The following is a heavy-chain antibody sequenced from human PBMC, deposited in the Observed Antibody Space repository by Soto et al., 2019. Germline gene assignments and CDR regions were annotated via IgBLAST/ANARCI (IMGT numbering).Heavy chain of an antibody. CDR3: ARAIYYFHSSGYYYYAFDI. V-gene: IGHV4-38-2*01. CDR1: GYSISSGYY. J-gene: IGHJ3*02. Sequence: SETLSLTCAVSGYSISSGYYWGWIRQPPGKGLEWIGSIYHSGRMFYNPSLKSRVTISADTSKNHFSLRLTSVTAADTAVYFCARAIYYFHSSGYYYYAFDIWGQGTMVTVSS. D-gene: IGHD3-22*01. CDR2: IYHSGRM.